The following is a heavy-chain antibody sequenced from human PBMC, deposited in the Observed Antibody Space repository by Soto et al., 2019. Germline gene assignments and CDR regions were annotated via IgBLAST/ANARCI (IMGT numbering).Heavy chain of an antibody. CDR2: ISSSSSTI. CDR1: GFTFSSYS. CDR3: ARGAGANTYYDSSGFFFDY. J-gene: IGHJ4*02. V-gene: IGHV3-48*02. Sequence: GGSLRLSCAASGFTFSSYSMNWVRQAPGKGLEWVSYISSSSSTIYYADSVKGRFTISRDNAKNSLYLQMNSLRDEDTAVYYCARGAGANTYYDSSGFFFDYWGQGTLVTVSS. D-gene: IGHD3-22*01.